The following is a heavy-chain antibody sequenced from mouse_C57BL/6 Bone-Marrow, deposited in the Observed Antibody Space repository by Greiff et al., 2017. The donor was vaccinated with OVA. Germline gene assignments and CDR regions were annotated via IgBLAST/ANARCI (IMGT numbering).Heavy chain of an antibody. CDR2: IHPNSGST. Sequence: QVQLKQPGAELVKPGASVKLSCKASGYTFTSYWMHWVKQRPGQGLEWIGMIHPNSGSTNYNEKLKSKATLTVEKSSSTAYMQLSSLTSEDAAVYYCARSQMDYWGQGTSVTVSS. D-gene: IGHD3-1*01. J-gene: IGHJ4*01. CDR3: ARSQMDY. CDR1: GYTFTSYW. V-gene: IGHV1-64*01.